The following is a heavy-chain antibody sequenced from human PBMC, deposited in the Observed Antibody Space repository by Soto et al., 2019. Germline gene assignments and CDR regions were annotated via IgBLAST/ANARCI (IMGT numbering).Heavy chain of an antibody. CDR1: GYSFSTYG. V-gene: IGHV1-18*04. D-gene: IGHD3-10*01. CDR2: LNTGDGNT. CDR3: SRGENYGSASDVFAH. Sequence: QVLLVQSGAEVKKPGASVKVSCKASGYSFSTYGVSWVRQAPGQGLEWMGWLNTGDGNTAYAQKLQGRLTLTTDASTTTAYMELSSVRSDVTAIYYCSRGENYGSASDVFAHWGQGTLVTVSS. J-gene: IGHJ4*02.